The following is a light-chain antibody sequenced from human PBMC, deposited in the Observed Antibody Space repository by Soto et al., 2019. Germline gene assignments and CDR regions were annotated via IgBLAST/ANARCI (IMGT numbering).Light chain of an antibody. CDR1: SSNIGASYD. CDR2: RDI. Sequence: QSVLTEPASVSGAPGQRVTISCTGSSSNIGASYDVHWYQQIPGAAPKLLIYRDIYRPSGIPNRFSGSKSGTSASLAITGLQAEDEEDYYCHSYDNSLNGYVFGTATKRTV. V-gene: IGLV1-40*01. CDR3: HSYDNSLNGYV. J-gene: IGLJ1*01.